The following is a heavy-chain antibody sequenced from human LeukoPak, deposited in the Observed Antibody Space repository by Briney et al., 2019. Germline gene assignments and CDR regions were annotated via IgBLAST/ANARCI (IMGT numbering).Heavy chain of an antibody. CDR1: GFTFSSFG. CDR3: AKWGGTLLWFGELLYFDY. J-gene: IGHJ4*02. V-gene: IGHV3-23*01. CDR2: ISGSGGST. D-gene: IGHD3-10*01. Sequence: GGSLRLSCAASGFTFSSFGMSWVRQAPGKGLEWVSAISGSGGSTYYADSVKGRFTISRDNSKNTLYLQMNSLRAEDTAVYYCAKWGGTLLWFGELLYFDYWGQGTLVTVSS.